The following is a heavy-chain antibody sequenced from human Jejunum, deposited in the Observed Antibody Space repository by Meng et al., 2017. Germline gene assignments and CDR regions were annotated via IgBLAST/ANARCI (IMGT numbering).Heavy chain of an antibody. D-gene: IGHD3-16*01. V-gene: IGHV4-4*02. CDR1: GVSISSKHW. CDR2: MYHGGST. CDR3: SNYVWGSPPTGVLS. J-gene: IGHJ5*02. Sequence: ESGPGRVKLSWISSLTCAVSGVSISSKHWWSWVRQPPGKGLEWIGEMYHGGSTNYNPSLKRRVNISVDKSKNQFSLKLTSVTAADTGVYYCSNYVWGSPPTGVLSWGQGTLVTVSS.